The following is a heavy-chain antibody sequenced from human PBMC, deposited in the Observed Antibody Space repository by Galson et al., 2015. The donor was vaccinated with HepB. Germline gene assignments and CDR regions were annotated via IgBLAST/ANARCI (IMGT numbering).Heavy chain of an antibody. CDR3: ARSVRASFDS. V-gene: IGHV3-48*02. CDR1: GFTFGIYS. CDR2: MTSDMKTI. Sequence: SLRLSCAASGFTFGIYSMNWVRQAPGKGLEWVSYMTSDMKTIYYADSVKGRFTISRDNAGNSLYLHMNSLRDEDTAVYFCARSVRASFDSWGQGTLVTVSS. J-gene: IGHJ4*02.